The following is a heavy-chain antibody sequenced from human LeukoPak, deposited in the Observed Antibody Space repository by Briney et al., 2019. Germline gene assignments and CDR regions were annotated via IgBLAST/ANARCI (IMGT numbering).Heavy chain of an antibody. CDR2: IYYSGST. V-gene: IGHV4-39*07. J-gene: IGHJ4*02. CDR3: ARDRGYGLFDY. Sequence: SETLSLTCTVSGGSISSSNFYWGWIRQPPGKGLEWIGSIYYSGSTYYNPSLKSRVSISVDTSKNQFSLKLSSVTAADTAVYYCARDRGYGLFDYWGQGTLVTVSS. D-gene: IGHD5-18*01. CDR1: GGSISSSNFY.